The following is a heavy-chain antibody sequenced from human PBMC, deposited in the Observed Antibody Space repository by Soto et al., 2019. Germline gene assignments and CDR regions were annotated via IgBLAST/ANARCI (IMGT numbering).Heavy chain of an antibody. CDR2: IYHSGST. Sequence: PSETLSLTCAVSGYSISSGYYWGWIRQPPGKGLEWIGSIYHSGSTYYNPSLKSRVTISVDTSKNQFSLKLSSVTAADTAVYYCARADPIEGWYYYYYGMDVWGQGTTVTV. J-gene: IGHJ6*02. V-gene: IGHV4-38-2*01. CDR3: ARADPIEGWYYYYYGMDV. D-gene: IGHD6-19*01. CDR1: GYSISSGYY.